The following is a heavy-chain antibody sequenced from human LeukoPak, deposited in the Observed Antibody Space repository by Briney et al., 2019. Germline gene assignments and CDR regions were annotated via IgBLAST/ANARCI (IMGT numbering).Heavy chain of an antibody. CDR3: AKDSAYDFWSGYFTQHYYYYYMDV. CDR1: GFTFSSYG. V-gene: IGHV3-30*02. Sequence: GGSLRLSCAASGFTFSSYGMHWVRQAPGKWLEWVAFIRYDGSNKYYADSVKGRFTISRDNSKNTLYLQMNSLRAEDTAVYYCAKDSAYDFWSGYFTQHYYYYYMDVWGKGTTVTVSS. D-gene: IGHD3-3*01. CDR2: IRYDGSNK. J-gene: IGHJ6*03.